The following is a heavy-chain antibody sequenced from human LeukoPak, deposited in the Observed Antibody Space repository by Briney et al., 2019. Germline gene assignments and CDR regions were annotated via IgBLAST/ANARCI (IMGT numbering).Heavy chain of an antibody. V-gene: IGHV4-30-2*01. D-gene: IGHD3-9*01. Sequence: TLSLTCTVSGGSISSGGYYWSWIRQPPGKGLEWIGYIYHSGSTYYNPSLKSRVTISEDRSKNQFSLKLNSVTAADTAVYYCARGVELTPFDLWGRGTLVTVSS. CDR3: ARGVELTPFDL. CDR1: GGSISSGGYY. J-gene: IGHJ2*01. CDR2: IYHSGST.